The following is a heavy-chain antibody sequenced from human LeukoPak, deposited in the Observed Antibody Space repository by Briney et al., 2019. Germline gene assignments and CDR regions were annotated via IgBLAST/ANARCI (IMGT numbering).Heavy chain of an antibody. D-gene: IGHD3-10*01. CDR2: IYYSGST. J-gene: IGHJ4*02. CDR3: ARVFYGSGSYLWYYFDY. Sequence: SETLSLTCTVSGGSISSGDYYWRWIRQPPGKGLEGIGYIYYSGSTYYNPSLKSRVTISVDTSKNPFSLKLSSVTAADTAVYYCARVFYGSGSYLWYYFDYWGQGTLVTVSS. CDR1: GGSISSGDYY. V-gene: IGHV4-30-4*01.